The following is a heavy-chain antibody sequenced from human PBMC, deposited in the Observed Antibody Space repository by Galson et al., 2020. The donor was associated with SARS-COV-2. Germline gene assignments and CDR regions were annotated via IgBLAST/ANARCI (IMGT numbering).Heavy chain of an antibody. D-gene: IGHD3-9*01. CDR3: ARQAVLRYFDWLLEAPSIDY. CDR1: GGSISSSSYY. J-gene: IGHJ4*02. V-gene: IGHV4-39*01. Sequence: ASETLSLTCTVSGGSISSSSYYWGWILQPPGKGLEWIGSIYYSGSTYYNPSLKSRVTISVDTSKNQFSLKLSSVTAADTTVYYCARQAVLRYFDWLLEAPSIDYWGQGTLVTVSS. CDR2: IYYSGST.